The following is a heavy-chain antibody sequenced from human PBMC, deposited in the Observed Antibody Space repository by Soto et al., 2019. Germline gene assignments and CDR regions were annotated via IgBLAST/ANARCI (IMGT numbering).Heavy chain of an antibody. Sequence: EVQLLESGGGLVQPGGSLRLSCAASGFIFSSYAMSWVRQAPGKGLEWVAVISGSGDITNYADSVKGRFTISRDNSKNTLHLQMNSLRAEDTAVYYSAKDRVQLWFPFHYWGQGTLVTVSS. CDR2: ISGSGDIT. D-gene: IGHD5-18*01. V-gene: IGHV3-23*01. CDR1: GFIFSSYA. J-gene: IGHJ4*02. CDR3: AKDRVQLWFPFHY.